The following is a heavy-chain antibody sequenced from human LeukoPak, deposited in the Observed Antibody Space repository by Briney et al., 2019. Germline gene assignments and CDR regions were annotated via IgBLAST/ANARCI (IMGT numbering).Heavy chain of an antibody. CDR1: GFTFDDYA. CDR3: TKAGLNGHYVDY. J-gene: IGHJ4*02. D-gene: IGHD1-1*01. CDR2: ISWNSGSI. Sequence: GRSLRLSCAASGFTFDDYAMHWVRQAPGKGLEWVSGISWNSGSIGYADSVKGRFTISRDNAKNSLYLQMNSLRADDMALYYCTKAGLNGHYVDYWGQGTLVTVSS. V-gene: IGHV3-9*03.